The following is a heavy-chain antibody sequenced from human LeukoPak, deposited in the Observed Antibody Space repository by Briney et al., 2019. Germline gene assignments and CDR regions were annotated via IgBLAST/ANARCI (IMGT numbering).Heavy chain of an antibody. D-gene: IGHD2-2*02. Sequence: ETLSLTCTVSGGSISSSYSYWGWVRQAPGKGLEWVSAISGSGGSTYYADSVKGRFTISRDNSKNTLYLQMNSLRAEDTAVYYCAKDLAVVPAAIPVNGFDYWGQGTLVTVSS. CDR2: ISGSGGST. CDR3: AKDLAVVPAAIPVNGFDY. CDR1: GGSISSSYS. J-gene: IGHJ4*02. V-gene: IGHV3-23*01.